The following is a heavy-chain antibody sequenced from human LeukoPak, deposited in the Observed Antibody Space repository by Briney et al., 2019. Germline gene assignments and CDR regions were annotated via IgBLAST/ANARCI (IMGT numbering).Heavy chain of an antibody. Sequence: PGGSLRLSCAASGFTFSDHHMTWIRQAPGKGLEWLSYISGSGSTIFYADSVKGRFTISRDNAKQSLYPQMNSLRAEDTAVYYCARIQSGSDIWGQGTMVTVSS. J-gene: IGHJ3*02. V-gene: IGHV3-11*04. CDR2: ISGSGSTI. D-gene: IGHD3-22*01. CDR3: ARIQSGSDI. CDR1: GFTFSDHH.